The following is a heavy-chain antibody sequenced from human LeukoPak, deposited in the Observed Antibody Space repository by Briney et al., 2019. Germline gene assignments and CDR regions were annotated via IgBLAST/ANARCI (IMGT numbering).Heavy chain of an antibody. V-gene: IGHV1-69*13. Sequence: SVKVSCKASGGTFSSYAISWVRQAPGQGLEWMGGITPIFGTANYAQKFQGRVTITADESTSTAYMELSSLRSEDTAVYYCARLVTIWFDPWGQGTLVTVSS. CDR1: GGTFSSYA. CDR3: ARLVTIWFDP. D-gene: IGHD4-11*01. J-gene: IGHJ5*02. CDR2: ITPIFGTA.